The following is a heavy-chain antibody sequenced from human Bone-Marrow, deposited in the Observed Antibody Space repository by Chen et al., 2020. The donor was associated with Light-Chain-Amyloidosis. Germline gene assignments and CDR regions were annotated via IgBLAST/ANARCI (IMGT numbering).Heavy chain of an antibody. CDR2: LDPTGDNI. CDR3: VRADGQQSFDY. CDR1: GYTFPDYY. Sequence: QVQLVQSGTEVKESGASVKVSCKASGYTFPDYYMHWVRQTPGQGLEWMGILDPTGDNINYTQKFQGRVTMTRDTPTSTVYMELSSLRTEDTAVYYCVRADGQQSFDYWGQGTVVTVSS. D-gene: IGHD6-13*01. J-gene: IGHJ4*02. V-gene: IGHV1-46*01.